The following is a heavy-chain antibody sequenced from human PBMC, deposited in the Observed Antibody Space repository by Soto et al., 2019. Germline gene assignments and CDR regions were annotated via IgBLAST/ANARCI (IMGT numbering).Heavy chain of an antibody. D-gene: IGHD3-22*01. CDR3: ARSQDSSGYWNNCFDP. Sequence: QVQLVQSGAEVKKPGSSVKVSCKASGGTFSTYTITWVRQAPGQGLEWMGGIIPIFGTANYPQKFQGRVTITADESTSTAYMEMSSLRSEDTAVYYGARSQDSSGYWNNCFDPWGQGTLVTVSS. V-gene: IGHV1-69*01. CDR2: IIPIFGTA. J-gene: IGHJ5*02. CDR1: GGTFSTYT.